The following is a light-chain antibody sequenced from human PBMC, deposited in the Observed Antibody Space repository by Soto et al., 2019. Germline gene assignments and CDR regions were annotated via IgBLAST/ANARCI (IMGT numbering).Light chain of an antibody. J-gene: IGKJ1*01. CDR2: AAS. CDR3: QQYYSYPWT. CDR1: QGISSY. V-gene: IGKV1-8*01. Sequence: AIRMTQSPSSLSASTGDRFAIACLASQGISSYLAWYQQKPGKAPKLLIYAASTLQSGVPSRFSGSGSGTDFTLTISCLQSEDFATYYCQQYYSYPWTFGQGTKVDI.